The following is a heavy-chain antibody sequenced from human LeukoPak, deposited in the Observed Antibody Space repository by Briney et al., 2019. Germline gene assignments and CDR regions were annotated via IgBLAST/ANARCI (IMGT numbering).Heavy chain of an antibody. CDR3: ARESADYSSSWFGSY. V-gene: IGHV4-34*01. CDR1: GGSFSGYY. Sequence: SETLSLXCAVYGGSFSGYYWSWIRRPPGKGLESIGEINHSGSTNYNPSLKSRVTISVDTSKNQFSLKLSSVTAADTAVYYCARESADYSSSWFGSYWGQGTLVTVSS. D-gene: IGHD6-13*01. J-gene: IGHJ4*02. CDR2: INHSGST.